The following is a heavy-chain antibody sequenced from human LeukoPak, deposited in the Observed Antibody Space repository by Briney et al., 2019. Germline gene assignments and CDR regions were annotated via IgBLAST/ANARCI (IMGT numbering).Heavy chain of an antibody. CDR1: GFTFSSYG. D-gene: IGHD4-17*01. J-gene: IGHJ6*02. Sequence: GGSLRLSCAASGFTFSSYGMHGVRQAPGKGLEWVAVISYDVSNKYYEDSVKGRFTISRDNSKNTLYLQMNSLRAEDTAVYYCAKDQGDDYGEYARYYYYGMDVWGQGTTVTVSS. V-gene: IGHV3-30*18. CDR2: ISYDVSNK. CDR3: AKDQGDDYGEYARYYYYGMDV.